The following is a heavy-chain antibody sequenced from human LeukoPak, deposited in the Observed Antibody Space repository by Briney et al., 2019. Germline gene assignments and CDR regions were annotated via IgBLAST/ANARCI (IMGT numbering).Heavy chain of an antibody. V-gene: IGHV5-51*01. J-gene: IGHJ4*02. Sequence: GESLKISCKGSGYSFTSYWIGWVRQMPGKGLEWMGIIYPGDSDTRYSPSFQGQVTISADKSISTAYLQWSSLKASDTVMYYCARLYMIRGIIFYFDYWGQGTLVTVSS. CDR1: GYSFTSYW. D-gene: IGHD3-10*01. CDR3: ARLYMIRGIIFYFDY. CDR2: IYPGDSDT.